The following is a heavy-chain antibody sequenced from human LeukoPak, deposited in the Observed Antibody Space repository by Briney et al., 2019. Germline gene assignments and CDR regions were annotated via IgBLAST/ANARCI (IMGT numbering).Heavy chain of an antibody. Sequence: PSETLSLTCAVYGGSFSGYYWSWIRQPPGKGLEWIGEINHSGSTNYNPSLKSRVTISVDTSKNQFSLKLSSVTAPDTAVYYCARGLVWFGELWPHAFDIWGQGTMVTVSS. CDR1: GGSFSGYY. V-gene: IGHV4-34*01. D-gene: IGHD3-10*01. CDR2: INHSGST. J-gene: IGHJ3*02. CDR3: ARGLVWFGELWPHAFDI.